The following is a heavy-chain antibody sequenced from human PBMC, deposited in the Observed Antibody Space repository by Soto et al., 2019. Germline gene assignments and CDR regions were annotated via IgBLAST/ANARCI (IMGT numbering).Heavy chain of an antibody. V-gene: IGHV4-59*08. CDR2: IYYSGST. Sequence: PSETLSLTCTVSGGSISSYYWSWIRQPPGKGLEWIGYIYYSGSTNYNPSLKSRVTISVDTSKNQFSLKLSSVTAADTAVYYCARGSPTEQVDSSGQGILVTVSS. CDR1: GGSISSYY. J-gene: IGHJ4*02. CDR3: ARGSPTEQVDS. D-gene: IGHD1-1*01.